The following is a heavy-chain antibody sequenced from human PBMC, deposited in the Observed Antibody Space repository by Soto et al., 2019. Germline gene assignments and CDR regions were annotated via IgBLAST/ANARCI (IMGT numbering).Heavy chain of an antibody. CDR3: ARVKTRLAYRHYYLDV. CDR1: GCNFDDFA. J-gene: IGHJ6*03. Sequence: EVVLVESGGGLVQPGWSLRLSCVASGCNFDDFAMHLVRQSPGKGLQWVSGIRWNGETPAYGDSVKGRFIISRDNARNALYLQMNSLRPEDTAVYFCARVKTRLAYRHYYLDVWGKGHRSPSP. V-gene: IGHV3-9*01. CDR2: IRWNGETP. D-gene: IGHD1-1*01.